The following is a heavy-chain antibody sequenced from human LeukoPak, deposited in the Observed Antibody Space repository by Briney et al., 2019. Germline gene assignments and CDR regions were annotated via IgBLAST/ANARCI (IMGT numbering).Heavy chain of an antibody. J-gene: IGHJ5*02. CDR3: TRTGGRILTCS. Sequence: GRSLRLSCTASGFTFGDYAMSWVRQAPGKGLEWVGFIRSKAYGGTTEYAASVKGRFTISRDDSKSIAYLQMNSLKTEDTAVYYCTRTGGRILTCSWGQGTLVTVSS. D-gene: IGHD3-9*01. CDR2: IRSKAYGGTT. CDR1: GFTFGDYA. V-gene: IGHV3-49*04.